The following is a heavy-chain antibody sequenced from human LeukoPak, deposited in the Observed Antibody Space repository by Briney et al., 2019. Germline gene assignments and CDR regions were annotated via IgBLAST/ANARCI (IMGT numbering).Heavy chain of an antibody. CDR1: GFTFSSYG. J-gene: IGHJ4*02. V-gene: IGHV3-30*18. Sequence: PGGSLRLSCAASGFTFSSYGMHWVRQAPGKGLEWVAVISYDGSNKYYADSVKGRFTISRDNSKNTLYLQMNSLRAEDTAVYYCAKDRQLVATFGYWGQGTLVTVSS. D-gene: IGHD6-6*01. CDR2: ISYDGSNK. CDR3: AKDRQLVATFGY.